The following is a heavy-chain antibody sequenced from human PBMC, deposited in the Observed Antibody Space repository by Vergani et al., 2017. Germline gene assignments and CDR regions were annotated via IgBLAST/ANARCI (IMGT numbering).Heavy chain of an antibody. J-gene: IGHJ3*02. Sequence: QVQLVESGGGVVQPGRSLRLSCAASGFTFSSYGMHWVRQAPGKGLEWVAVISYDGSNKYYADSVKGRFTISRDNSKNTLYLQMNSLRAEDTAVYYCAREEGDAFDIWGQGTMVTVSS. V-gene: IGHV3-30*03. CDR2: ISYDGSNK. CDR3: AREEGDAFDI. CDR1: GFTFSSYG.